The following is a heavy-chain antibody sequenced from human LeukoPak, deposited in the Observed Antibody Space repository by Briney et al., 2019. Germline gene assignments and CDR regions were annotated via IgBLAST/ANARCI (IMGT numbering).Heavy chain of an antibody. Sequence: GGSLRLSCAASGFTFSHYGMHWVRQAPGKGLEWVAVMWSDGTKKYYADSVKGRFTVSRDTSKHTLYLQMNSLRAEDTAVYYCAREGWLRCFDYWGQGTLVTVSS. V-gene: IGHV3-33*01. CDR3: AREGWLRCFDY. CDR2: MWSDGTKK. J-gene: IGHJ4*02. D-gene: IGHD3-16*01. CDR1: GFTFSHYG.